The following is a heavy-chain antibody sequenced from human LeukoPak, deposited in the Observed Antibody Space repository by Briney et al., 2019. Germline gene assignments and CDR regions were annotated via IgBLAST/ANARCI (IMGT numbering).Heavy chain of an antibody. Sequence: PGGTLRLSCAASGFTFNSYGMSWVRQAPGKGLEWVSGISGSGGSTYYADSVKGRFTISRDNSKNALYLQMNSLRAEDTAVYYCARGGSSWYYFDYWGQGTLVTVSS. CDR3: ARGGSSWYYFDY. J-gene: IGHJ4*02. CDR1: GFTFNSYG. D-gene: IGHD6-13*01. V-gene: IGHV3-23*01. CDR2: ISGSGGST.